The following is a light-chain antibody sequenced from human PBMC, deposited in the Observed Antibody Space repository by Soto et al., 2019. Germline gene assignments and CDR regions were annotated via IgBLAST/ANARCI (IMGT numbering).Light chain of an antibody. CDR2: KAS. V-gene: IGKV1-5*03. CDR3: QQYNSLPT. Sequence: DIQMTQSPSTLSASVGDRVTITCRASQSISSWLAWYQQKPGKAPKLLIYKASSLESGVPSRFSGSRSGTEFTLTIRSLQPDDFATYYCQQYNSLPTFGQGTKVEIK. J-gene: IGKJ1*01. CDR1: QSISSW.